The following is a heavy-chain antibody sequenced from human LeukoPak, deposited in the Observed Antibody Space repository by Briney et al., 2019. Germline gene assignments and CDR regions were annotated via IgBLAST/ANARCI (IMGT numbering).Heavy chain of an antibody. CDR1: GGSISSGGYY. D-gene: IGHD3-16*01. V-gene: IGHV4-31*03. CDR3: ARSAYDYVWGTLGY. Sequence: SETLSLTCTVSGGSISSGGYYWSWVRQHPGKGLEWIGYIYYSGSTYYNPSLKSRVTISVDTSKNQFSLKLSSVTAADTAFYYCARSAYDYVWGTLGYWGQGTLVTVSS. J-gene: IGHJ4*02. CDR2: IYYSGST.